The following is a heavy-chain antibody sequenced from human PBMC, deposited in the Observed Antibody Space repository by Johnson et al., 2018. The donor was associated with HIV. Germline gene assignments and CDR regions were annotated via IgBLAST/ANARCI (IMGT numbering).Heavy chain of an antibody. CDR1: GFTFSSYA. CDR3: ARDQVVEMATIIGDDAFDI. Sequence: QVQLVESGGGLVQPGGSLRLSCAASGFTFSSYAMHWVRRAPGKGLEWVAVISYDGSNQDYGDSVKGRLPISRDNSKNTLYLQMNSLRAEDTAVYYCARDQVVEMATIIGDDAFDIWGQGTMVTVSS. D-gene: IGHD5-24*01. CDR2: ISYDGSNQ. V-gene: IGHV3-30-3*01. J-gene: IGHJ3*02.